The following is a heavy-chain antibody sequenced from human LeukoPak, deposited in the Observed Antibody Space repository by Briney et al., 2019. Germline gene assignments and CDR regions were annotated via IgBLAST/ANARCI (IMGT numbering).Heavy chain of an antibody. CDR2: IYYSGST. J-gene: IGHJ2*01. CDR3: ARAGEVDILTGYYLSWYFDP. Sequence: SETLSLTCTVSGGSISSSSYYWGWIRQPPGKGLEWIGSIYYSGSTYYNPSLKSRVTISVDTSKNQFSLKLSSVTAADTAVYYCARAGEVDILTGYYLSWYFDPWGRGTLVTVSS. V-gene: IGHV4-39*07. CDR1: GGSISSSSYY. D-gene: IGHD3-9*01.